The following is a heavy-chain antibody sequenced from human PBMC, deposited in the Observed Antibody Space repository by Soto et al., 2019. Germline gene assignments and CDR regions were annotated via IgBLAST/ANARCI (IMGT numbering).Heavy chain of an antibody. Sequence: QVQLVQSGAEVKKPGASVKVSCKASGYTFTGYYMHWVRQAPGQGREWMGWINANSGGTNYAQKFQGWVTMTRDTSISTAYMELSRLRSDDTAVYYCARGTYSGSYGGDAFDIWGQGTMVTVSS. D-gene: IGHD1-26*01. CDR3: ARGTYSGSYGGDAFDI. CDR1: GYTFTGYY. V-gene: IGHV1-2*04. J-gene: IGHJ3*02. CDR2: INANSGGT.